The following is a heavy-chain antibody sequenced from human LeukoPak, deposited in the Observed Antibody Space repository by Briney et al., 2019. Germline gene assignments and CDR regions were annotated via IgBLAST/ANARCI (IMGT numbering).Heavy chain of an antibody. CDR1: GFTFSSYS. CDR2: IISSSSTI. CDR3: ASETGHTYDY. J-gene: IGHJ4*02. V-gene: IGHV3-48*01. Sequence: PGGSLRLSCAASGFTFSSYSMNWVRQAPGKGLEWVSYIISSSSTIYYADSVKGRFTISRDNAKNTLYLQMNSLRAEDTAVYYCASETGHTYDYWGQGTLVTVSS. D-gene: IGHD1-14*01.